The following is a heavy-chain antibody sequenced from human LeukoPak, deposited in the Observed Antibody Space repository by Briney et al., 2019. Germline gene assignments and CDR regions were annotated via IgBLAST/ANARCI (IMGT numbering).Heavy chain of an antibody. V-gene: IGHV4-4*07. D-gene: IGHD2-21*02. CDR2: ISTSGNT. CDR1: GGSISSYH. CDR3: ARDRAYCGGDCYYYFDY. J-gene: IGHJ4*02. Sequence: SETLSLTCRVSGGSISSYHWSWVRQPAGKGLEWIGRISTSGNTNYNPSLKSRVTMSVDTSKNQFSLKLNSVTAADAAVYYCARDRAYCGGDCYYYFDYWGQGTLVTVSS.